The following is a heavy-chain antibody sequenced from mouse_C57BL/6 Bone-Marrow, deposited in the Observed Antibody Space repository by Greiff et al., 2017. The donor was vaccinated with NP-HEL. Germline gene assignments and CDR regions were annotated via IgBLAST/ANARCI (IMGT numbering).Heavy chain of an antibody. CDR3: ARKAYYGRSYEFAY. CDR1: GYTFTTYW. J-gene: IGHJ3*01. CDR2: IDSSDSYT. D-gene: IGHD1-1*01. Sequence: VQLQQPGAELVKPGASVKLSCKASGYTFTTYWMQWVKQRPGQGLEWIGEIDSSDSYTNYNQKFKGKATLTVDTSSSTAYMQLSSLTSEDSAVYYCARKAYYGRSYEFAYWGQGTLVTVSA. V-gene: IGHV1-50*01.